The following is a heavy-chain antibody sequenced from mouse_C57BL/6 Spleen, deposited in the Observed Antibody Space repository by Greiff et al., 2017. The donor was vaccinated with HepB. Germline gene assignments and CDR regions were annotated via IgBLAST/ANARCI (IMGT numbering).Heavy chain of an antibody. D-gene: IGHD3-3*01. CDR1: GYTFTDYE. Sequence: QVQLQQSGAELVRPGASVTLSCKASGYTFTDYEMHWVKQTPVHGLEWIGAIDPETGGTAYNQKFKGKAILTADKSSSTAYMELRSLTSEDSSVDYCTYALGAMDYWGQGTSVTVSS. CDR3: TYALGAMDY. V-gene: IGHV1-15*01. CDR2: IDPETGGT. J-gene: IGHJ4*01.